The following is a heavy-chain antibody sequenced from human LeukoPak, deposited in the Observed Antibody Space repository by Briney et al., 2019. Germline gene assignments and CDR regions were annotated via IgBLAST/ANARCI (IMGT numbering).Heavy chain of an antibody. Sequence: PGGSLRLSCAASGFXFSSYAIHWVRQAPGKGLEWVAVISYDGSNKYYADSVKGRFTISRDNSKNTLYLQMNSLRAEDTAVYYCATLSTLFDYWGQGTLVTVSS. J-gene: IGHJ4*02. D-gene: IGHD2-15*01. CDR1: GFXFSSYA. CDR2: ISYDGSNK. CDR3: ATLSTLFDY. V-gene: IGHV3-30-3*01.